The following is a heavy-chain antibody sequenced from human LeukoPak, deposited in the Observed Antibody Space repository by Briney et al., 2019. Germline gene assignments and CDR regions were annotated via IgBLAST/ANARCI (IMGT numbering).Heavy chain of an antibody. V-gene: IGHV3-21*01. CDR1: GFNFSDYT. CDR2: VSGKSDYI. Sequence: GGSLRLSCAASGFNFSDYTMTWVRQAPGKGLEWVSSVSGKSDYIYYADSVKGRFTIARDNAKNSIYLQMNSLRSEDTAVYYCAELGITMIGGVWGKGTTVTISS. J-gene: IGHJ6*04. CDR3: AELGITMIGGV. D-gene: IGHD3-10*02.